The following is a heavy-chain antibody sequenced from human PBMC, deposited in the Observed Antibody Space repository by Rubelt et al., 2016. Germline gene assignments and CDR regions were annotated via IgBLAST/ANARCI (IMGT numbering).Heavy chain of an antibody. CDR1: GFTVNSSH. CDR2: ISYITTHI. J-gene: IGHJ6*02. V-gene: IGHV3-21*01. Sequence: EARGGLVQPGGSLGLSCAASGFTVNSSHMSWVRQAPGRGLQWVSSISYITTHIHYADSVKGRFTISRDNAKNSLYLQMNSLRAEDTAVYYCARQSTGYGMDVWGQGTTVTVSS. CDR3: ARQSTGYGMDV. D-gene: IGHD1-1*01.